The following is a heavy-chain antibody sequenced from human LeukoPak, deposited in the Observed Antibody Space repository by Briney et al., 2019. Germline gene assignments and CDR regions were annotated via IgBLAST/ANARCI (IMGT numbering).Heavy chain of an antibody. CDR1: GFNFNNYW. V-gene: IGHV3-7*01. CDR3: VRLWEFDY. D-gene: IGHD1-26*01. CDR2: ISQDGTET. J-gene: IGHJ4*02. Sequence: GESLKISCAASGFNFNNYWMTWVRQPPRKGLEWVARISQDGTETSYADSVKGRFTLSKDNAEKSLYLQMNSLTTEDTAVYYCVRLWEFDYWGQGTLATVSS.